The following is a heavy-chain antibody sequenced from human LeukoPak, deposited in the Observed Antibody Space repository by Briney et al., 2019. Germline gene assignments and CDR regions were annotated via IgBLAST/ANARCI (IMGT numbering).Heavy chain of an antibody. V-gene: IGHV1-2*02. J-gene: IGHJ5*02. CDR2: INPNSGGT. D-gene: IGHD6-6*01. CDR3: ARDGGSSSHYNWFDP. Sequence: ASLRFSGRLSGNTLTAYYMHGGGQPPDQGLEGRGWINPNSGGTNYAQKFQGRVTMTRDTSISTAYMELSRLRSDDTAVYYCARDGGSSSHYNWFDPWGQGTLVTVSS. CDR1: GNTLTAYY.